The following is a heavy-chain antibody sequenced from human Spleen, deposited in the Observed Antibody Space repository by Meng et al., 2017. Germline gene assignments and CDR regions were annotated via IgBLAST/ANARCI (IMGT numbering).Heavy chain of an antibody. CDR2: IWYDGSNK. CDR1: GFTFSSYG. D-gene: IGHD5-18*01. V-gene: IGHV3-33*01. J-gene: IGHJ4*02. CDR3: ARGYSYSWY. Sequence: GESLKISCAASGFTFSSYGMHWVRQAPGKGLEWVAVIWYDGSNKYYADSVKGRFTISRDNSKNTLYLQMNSLRAEDTAVYYCARGYSYSWYWGQGTLVTVSS.